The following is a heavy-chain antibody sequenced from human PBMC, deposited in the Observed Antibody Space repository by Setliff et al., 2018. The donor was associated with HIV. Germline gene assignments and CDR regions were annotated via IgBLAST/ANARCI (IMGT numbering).Heavy chain of an antibody. CDR1: GGTFNTYG. CDR3: ARERPGDHYESTGYQLADWFDP. CDR2: IIPIVTIA. J-gene: IGHJ5*02. Sequence: SVKVSCKSFGGTFNTYGISWVRQAPGQGLEWMGRIIPIVTIAHYAEQFVGRVTITADKSTSTTYMEVSSLRSEDTAVYYCARERPGDHYESTGYQLADWFDPWGQGTLVTVSS. D-gene: IGHD3-22*01. V-gene: IGHV1-69*04.